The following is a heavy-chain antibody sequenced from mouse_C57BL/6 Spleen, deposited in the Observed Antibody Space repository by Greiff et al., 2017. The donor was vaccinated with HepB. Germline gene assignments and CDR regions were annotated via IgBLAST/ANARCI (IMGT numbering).Heavy chain of an antibody. V-gene: IGHV1-39*01. CDR3: AKTAQASLAMDY. D-gene: IGHD3-2*02. Sequence: VQLQQSGPELVKPGASVKISCKASGYSFTDYNMNWVKQSNGKSLEWIGVINPNYGTTSYNEKFKSKATLTVDTSSSTAYMQLSSLTSEDSAVYYCAKTAQASLAMDYWGQGTSVTVSS. CDR2: INPNYGTT. J-gene: IGHJ4*01. CDR1: GYSFTDYN.